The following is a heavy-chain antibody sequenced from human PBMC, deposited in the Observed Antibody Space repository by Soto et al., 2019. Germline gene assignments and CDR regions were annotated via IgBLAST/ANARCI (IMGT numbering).Heavy chain of an antibody. CDR3: ARGDIVVIPAAIRFRYYYGMDV. D-gene: IGHD2-2*02. Sequence: GGSLRLSCAASGFTFSSYAMHWVRQAPGKGLEWVAVISYDGSNKYYADSVKGRFTISRDNSKNTLYLQMNSLRAEDTAVYYCARGDIVVIPAAIRFRYYYGMDVWGHGTTVTVSS. CDR2: ISYDGSNK. V-gene: IGHV3-30-3*01. J-gene: IGHJ6*02. CDR1: GFTFSSYA.